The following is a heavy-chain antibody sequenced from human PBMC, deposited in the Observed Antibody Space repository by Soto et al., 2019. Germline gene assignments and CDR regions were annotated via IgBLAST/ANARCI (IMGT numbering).Heavy chain of an antibody. D-gene: IGHD6-13*01. CDR3: ASTLAAAGLYFDY. Sequence: PGESLKISCKGSGYSFTSYWIGWVRQMPGKGLEWMGIIYPGDSDTRYSPSFQGQVTISADKSISTAYLQWSSLKASDTAMYYCASTLAAAGLYFDYWGQATLVTVSS. CDR1: GYSFTSYW. CDR2: IYPGDSDT. V-gene: IGHV5-51*01. J-gene: IGHJ4*02.